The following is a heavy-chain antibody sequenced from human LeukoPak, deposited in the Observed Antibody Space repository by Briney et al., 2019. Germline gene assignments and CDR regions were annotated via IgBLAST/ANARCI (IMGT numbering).Heavy chain of an antibody. CDR2: IHPSGIF. CDR3: ARGKDRSKAGDH. V-gene: IGHV4-34*01. Sequence: SETLSLTCVVYGGSCDDYYCSWLRQPPGKGLEWIGEIHPSGIFYYNSSLLSRVTISIDTSKSQFSLRLTSVTAADTAFYYCARGKDRSKAGDHWGQGSLVTVSS. CDR1: GGSCDDYY. J-gene: IGHJ4*02.